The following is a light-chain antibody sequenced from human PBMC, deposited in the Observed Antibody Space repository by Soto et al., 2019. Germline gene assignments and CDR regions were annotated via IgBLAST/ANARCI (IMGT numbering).Light chain of an antibody. CDR1: RSLVYSDGNAY. Sequence: DVVMTQSPLSLPVTLGQPASISCRSSRSLVYSDGNAYLNWFQQRPGQSPRRLIYKASNRDSGVXDXXSDTGSGPDFTLQISRVEAEDVAVYDCLQATPWPPTFGRGTRVEIK. CDR2: KAS. V-gene: IGKV2-30*01. J-gene: IGKJ1*01. CDR3: LQATPWPPT.